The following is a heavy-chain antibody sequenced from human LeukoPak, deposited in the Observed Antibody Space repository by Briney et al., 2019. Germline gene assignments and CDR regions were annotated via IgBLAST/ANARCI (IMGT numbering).Heavy chain of an antibody. CDR2: ITTGGPNT. CDR3: AKDGGLWVSAHWGDS. CDR1: GFTFSGYT. D-gene: IGHD7-27*01. J-gene: IGHJ4*02. V-gene: IGHV3-23*01. Sequence: GGSLRLSCVASGFTFSGYTMSWVRQAPGKGLKWVSTITTGGPNTYYADSVKGRFTVSRDDSKNTLYLQMNSLRAEDTAVYYCAKDGGLWVSAHWGDSWGRGTLVTVSS.